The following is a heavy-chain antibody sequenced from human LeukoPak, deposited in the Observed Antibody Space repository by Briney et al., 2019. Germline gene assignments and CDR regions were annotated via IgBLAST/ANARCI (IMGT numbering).Heavy chain of an antibody. Sequence: ASVNVSCKASGYTFTTYTMHWVRQAPGQGLEWMGWMHAGNENTKYSQKFQGRVTITWDTSASTAYMELSSLRSEDTAVYYCAREVAIWGQGTLVTVSS. V-gene: IGHV1-3*01. CDR3: AREVAI. CDR1: GYTFTTYT. CDR2: MHAGNENT. D-gene: IGHD2-15*01. J-gene: IGHJ4*02.